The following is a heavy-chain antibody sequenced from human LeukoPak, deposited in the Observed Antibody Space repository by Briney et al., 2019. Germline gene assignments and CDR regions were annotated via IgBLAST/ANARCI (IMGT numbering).Heavy chain of an antibody. CDR1: GFTFSDYW. CDR2: IKPDGSEK. Sequence: GGSLRLSCAASGFTFSDYWMTWVRQAPGKGLEWVANIKPDGSEKYYADSLKGRFTISRDNAKNSLYLQMNSLRAEDTAVYCCARARIDYWGQGTLVTVSS. CDR3: ARARIDY. J-gene: IGHJ4*02. D-gene: IGHD1-14*01. V-gene: IGHV3-7*01.